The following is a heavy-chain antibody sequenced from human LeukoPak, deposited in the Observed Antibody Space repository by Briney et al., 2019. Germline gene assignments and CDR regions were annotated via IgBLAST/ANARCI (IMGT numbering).Heavy chain of an antibody. CDR2: IYYSGST. V-gene: IGHV4-59*01. D-gene: IGHD5-18*01. Sequence: PSETLSLTCTVSGGSISSYYWSWIRQPPGKGQEWIGYIYYSGSTNYNPSLKSRVTISVDTSKNQFSLKLSSVTAADTAVYYCARALMGTAKFDYWGQGTLVTVSS. CDR3: ARALMGTAKFDY. CDR1: GGSISSYY. J-gene: IGHJ4*02.